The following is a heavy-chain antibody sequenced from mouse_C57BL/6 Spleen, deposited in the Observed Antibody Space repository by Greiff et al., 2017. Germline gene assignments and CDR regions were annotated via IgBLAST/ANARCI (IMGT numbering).Heavy chain of an antibody. D-gene: IGHD2-5*01. CDR2: IDPETGGT. CDR1: GYTFTDYE. Sequence: VQLQQSGAELVRPGASVSLSCKASGYTFTDYEMHWVKQTPVHGLEWIGAIDPETGGTAYNQKFKGKGILTADKSSSTAYMELRSLTSEDSAVYYCTREGVYRNYVRDYWGQGTTLTVSS. CDR3: TREGVYRNYVRDY. J-gene: IGHJ2*01. V-gene: IGHV1-15*01.